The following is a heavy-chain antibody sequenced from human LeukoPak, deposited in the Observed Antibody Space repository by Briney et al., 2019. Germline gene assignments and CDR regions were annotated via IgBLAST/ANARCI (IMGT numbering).Heavy chain of an antibody. CDR1: GYTFTGYY. J-gene: IGHJ4*02. CDR3: ARLHGYYGSGSYYTWYYFDY. D-gene: IGHD3-10*01. V-gene: IGHV1-2*06. Sequence: GASVKVSCKASGYTFTGYYMHWLRQAPGQGLEWMGRINPNSGGTNYAQKFQGRVTITRDTSISTAYMELSRLRSDDTAVYYCARLHGYYGSGSYYTWYYFDYWGQGTLVTVSS. CDR2: INPNSGGT.